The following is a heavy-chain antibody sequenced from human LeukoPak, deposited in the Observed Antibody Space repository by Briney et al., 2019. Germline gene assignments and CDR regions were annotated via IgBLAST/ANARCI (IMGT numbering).Heavy chain of an antibody. V-gene: IGHV3-23*01. J-gene: IGHJ4*02. Sequence: GGSLRLSCAASGFTISSYAMSWVRQAPGKGLEWVSAISGSGGSTYYADSVKGRFTISRDNSKNTLYLQMNSLRAEDTAVYYCAKDPGYSSGWYIIDYWGQGTLVTVSS. CDR2: ISGSGGST. D-gene: IGHD6-19*01. CDR1: GFTISSYA. CDR3: AKDPGYSSGWYIIDY.